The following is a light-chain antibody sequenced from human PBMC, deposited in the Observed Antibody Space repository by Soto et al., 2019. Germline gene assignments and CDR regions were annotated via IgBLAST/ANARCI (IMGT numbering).Light chain of an antibody. CDR2: DVS. Sequence: QSALTQPRSVSGSPGQSVTISCTGTSSDVGGYNCVSWYQQHPGKAPKVMIYDVSERPSGVPDRFSGSKSGNTASLTISGLQAEDEADYYCCSYAGSPRYVLGTGTKVTVL. V-gene: IGLV2-11*01. J-gene: IGLJ1*01. CDR1: SSDVGGYNC. CDR3: CSYAGSPRYV.